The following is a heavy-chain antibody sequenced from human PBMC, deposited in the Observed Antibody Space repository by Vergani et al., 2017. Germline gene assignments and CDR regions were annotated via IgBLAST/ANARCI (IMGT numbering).Heavy chain of an antibody. Sequence: QVQLVQSGAEVKKPGSSVKVSWKASGGTFSSYAISWVRQAPGQGLEWMGGIIPIFGTANYAQKFQGRVTITADESTGTAYMELSSLRSEDTAVYYCVRLPSGPWNFDVWCRGTLIVVSS. CDR1: GGTFSSYA. D-gene: IGHD6-25*01. CDR2: IIPIFGTA. V-gene: IGHV1-69*12. J-gene: IGHJ2*01. CDR3: VRLPSGPWNFDV.